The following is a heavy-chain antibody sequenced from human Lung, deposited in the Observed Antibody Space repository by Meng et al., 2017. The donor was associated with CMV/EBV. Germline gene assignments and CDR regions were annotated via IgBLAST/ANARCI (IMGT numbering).Heavy chain of an antibody. Sequence: SCVASGFTFSGHWMHWVRLVPGKGMLWVADISHDGRLTMYADSVKGRFSISRDNAKNTLYLQMHSLRPDDTAVYYCVRDGGQQGDTSWYKWYEPWXQGNXVTVSS. CDR3: VRDGGQQGDTSWYKWYEP. D-gene: IGHD2-2*02. V-gene: IGHV3-74*03. J-gene: IGHJ5*02. CDR1: GFTFSGHW. CDR2: ISHDGRLT.